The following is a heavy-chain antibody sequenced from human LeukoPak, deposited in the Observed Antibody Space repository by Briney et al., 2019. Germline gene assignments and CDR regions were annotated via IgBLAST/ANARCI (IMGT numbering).Heavy chain of an antibody. CDR2: IYPGDSDT. Sequence: GESLKISCKGSGYSFTSYWIGWVRQMPGKGLEWMGIIYPGDSDTRYSPSFQGQVTISADKSISTAYLQWSSLKASDTAMYYCARHVRYCSSTSCPGGPGWFDPWGQGTLVTVSS. V-gene: IGHV5-51*01. J-gene: IGHJ5*02. CDR1: GYSFTSYW. CDR3: ARHVRYCSSTSCPGGPGWFDP. D-gene: IGHD2-2*01.